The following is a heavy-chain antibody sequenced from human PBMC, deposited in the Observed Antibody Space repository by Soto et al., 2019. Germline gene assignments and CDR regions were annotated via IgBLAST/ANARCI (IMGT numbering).Heavy chain of an antibody. CDR1: GGSISSYY. Sequence: SETLSLTCTVSGGSISSYYWSWIRQPPGKGLEWIGYIYYSGSTNYNPSLKSRVTISVDTSKNQFSLKLSSVTAADTAVYYCATRSYNSSSWFHYYGMDVWGQGTTVTVSS. CDR3: ATRSYNSSSWFHYYGMDV. J-gene: IGHJ6*02. D-gene: IGHD6-13*01. CDR2: IYYSGST. V-gene: IGHV4-59*01.